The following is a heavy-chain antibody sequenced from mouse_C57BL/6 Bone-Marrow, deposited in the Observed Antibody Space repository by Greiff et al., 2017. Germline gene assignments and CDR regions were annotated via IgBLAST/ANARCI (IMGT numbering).Heavy chain of an antibody. V-gene: IGHV5-2*01. D-gene: IGHD1-1*01. CDR1: EYEFPSHD. CDR2: INSDGGST. CDR3: ARIYYYGSSHWYFDV. Sequence: DVHLVESGGGLVQPGESLKLSCESNEYEFPSHDMSWVRKTPEKRLELVAAINSDGGSTYYPDTMERRFIISRDNTKKTLYLQMSSLRSEDTALYYCARIYYYGSSHWYFDVWGTGTTVTVSS. J-gene: IGHJ1*03.